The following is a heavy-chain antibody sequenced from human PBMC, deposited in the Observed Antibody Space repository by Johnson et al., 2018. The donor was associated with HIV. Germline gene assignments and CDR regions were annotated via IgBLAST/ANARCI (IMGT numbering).Heavy chain of an antibody. J-gene: IGHJ3*01. D-gene: IGHD1-26*01. Sequence: EVQLVESGGGLVQPGGSLRLSCAASGFTVRSNHISWVRQTPGKGLEWVSVIHSGDKTYYADSVKGRFTISRDNSKNTLYLQMKSLRPEDTAVYYCAKESKWESRTPHAFDLWGQGTMVTVSS. V-gene: IGHV3-66*02. CDR1: GFTVRSNH. CDR3: AKESKWESRTPHAFDL. CDR2: IHSGDKT.